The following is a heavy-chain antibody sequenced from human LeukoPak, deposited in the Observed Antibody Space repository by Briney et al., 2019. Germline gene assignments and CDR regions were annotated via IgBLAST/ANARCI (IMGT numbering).Heavy chain of an antibody. V-gene: IGHV1-2*02. CDR2: INPNSGGT. D-gene: IGHD3-22*01. CDR1: GYTFTGYY. Sequence: GASVKVSCKASGYTFTGYYMHWVRQAPGQGLEWMGWINPNSGGTNYAQKFQGRVTMTRDTSISTAYMELSRLRSDDTAVYYCARVPNLKAYYYDSSGYPPDAFDIWGQGTMVTVSS. J-gene: IGHJ3*02. CDR3: ARVPNLKAYYYDSSGYPPDAFDI.